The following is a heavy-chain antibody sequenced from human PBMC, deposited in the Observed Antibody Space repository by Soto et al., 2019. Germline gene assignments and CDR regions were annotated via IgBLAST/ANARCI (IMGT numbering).Heavy chain of an antibody. D-gene: IGHD1-26*01. Sequence: GESLKISCKASGYIFTTYWIAWVRQMPGQGLEWIGIINPIDSDTRYSPSFQGQVTISADKSISTTYLQWSSLKASDTAMYYCAGPGGVGAAHFDYWGQGTLVT. CDR1: GYIFTTYW. J-gene: IGHJ4*02. CDR3: AGPGGVGAAHFDY. V-gene: IGHV5-51*01. CDR2: INPIDSDT.